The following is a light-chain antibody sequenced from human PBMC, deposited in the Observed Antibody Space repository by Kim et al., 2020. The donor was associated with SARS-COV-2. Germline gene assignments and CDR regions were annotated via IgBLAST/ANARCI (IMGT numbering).Light chain of an antibody. V-gene: IGLV2-14*03. CDR2: DVT. J-gene: IGLJ3*02. Sequence: QSALTQPASVSGSPGQSIAISCTGTSSDVGGYNYVSWYQQHPGKVPKLIIFDVTNRPSGVSDRFSGSKSGNTASLTISGLQAEDEADYYCTSYTSNNHVAFGGGTQLTVL. CDR3: TSYTSNNHVA. CDR1: SSDVGGYNY.